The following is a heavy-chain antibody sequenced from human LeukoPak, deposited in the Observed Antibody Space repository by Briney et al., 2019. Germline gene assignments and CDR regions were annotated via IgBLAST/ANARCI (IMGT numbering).Heavy chain of an antibody. CDR3: ARHIAAAGTGGFDY. D-gene: IGHD6-13*01. Sequence: SETLSFTCTVSGGSISSSSYYWGWIRQPRGKGLEWIESIYYSGSTYYNPSLKSRVTISVDTSKNQFSLKLSSLTAADTAVYYCARHIAAAGTGGFDYWGQGTLVTVSS. CDR2: IYYSGST. V-gene: IGHV4-39*01. CDR1: GGSISSSSYY. J-gene: IGHJ4*02.